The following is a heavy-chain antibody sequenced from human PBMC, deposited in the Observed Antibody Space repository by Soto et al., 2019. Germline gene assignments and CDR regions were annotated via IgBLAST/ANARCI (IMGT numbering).Heavy chain of an antibody. CDR1: GCTFSDYY. CDR3: ARGGGSGWTPDY. V-gene: IGHV3-11*05. J-gene: IGHJ4*02. CDR2: IRGSSSHR. D-gene: IGHD6-19*01. Sequence: QVQLVESGGGLVKPGGSLRLSCAASGCTFSDYYMSWIRQAPGKGLEWLSYIRGSSSHRDYANSVKGRFTISRDNAKNLLYLQMNSLRVEDTAVYYCARGGGSGWTPDYWGRGTRVTVSS.